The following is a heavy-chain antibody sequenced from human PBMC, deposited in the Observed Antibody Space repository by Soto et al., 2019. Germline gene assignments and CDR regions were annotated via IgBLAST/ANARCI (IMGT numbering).Heavy chain of an antibody. CDR1: GYTFANYA. V-gene: IGHV1-3*01. D-gene: IGHD3-22*01. CDR3: ARDRGDYYDSGGHYRGFDY. Sequence: ASVKVSCKAAGYTFANYAIHWVRQAPGQRLEWMGWINADNGNTKYSQKFQGRVTITRDTSASTAYMELSSLRSEDTAIYYCARDRGDYYDSGGHYRGFDYWGQGTLXTVSS. J-gene: IGHJ4*02. CDR2: INADNGNT.